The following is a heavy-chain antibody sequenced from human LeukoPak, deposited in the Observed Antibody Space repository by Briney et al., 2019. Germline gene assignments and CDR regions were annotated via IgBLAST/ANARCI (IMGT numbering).Heavy chain of an antibody. V-gene: IGHV3-48*03. Sequence: GGSLRLFCAASGFTFNHYEMIWVRQAPGKGLEWLSYISRSGSTTYYADSVKGRFTISRDNAKNSLILQMNSLRAEDTAIYYCSREGRYYFDYWGQGTLVTVSS. CDR3: SREGRYYFDY. CDR2: ISRSGSTT. J-gene: IGHJ4*02. CDR1: GFTFNHYE. D-gene: IGHD3-10*01.